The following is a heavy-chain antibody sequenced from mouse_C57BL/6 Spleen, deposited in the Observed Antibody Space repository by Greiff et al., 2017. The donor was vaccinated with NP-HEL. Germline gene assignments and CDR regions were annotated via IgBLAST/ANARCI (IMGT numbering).Heavy chain of an antibody. J-gene: IGHJ4*01. V-gene: IGHV5-17*01. CDR1: GFTFSDYG. Sequence: EVMLVESGGGLVKPGGSLKLSCAASGFTFSDYGMHWVRQAPEKGLEWVAYISSGSSTIYYADTVKGRFTISRDNAKNTLFLQMTSRRSEDTAMYYCARGGNFLYYYAMDYWGQGTSVTVSS. CDR3: ARGGNFLYYYAMDY. CDR2: ISSGSSTI.